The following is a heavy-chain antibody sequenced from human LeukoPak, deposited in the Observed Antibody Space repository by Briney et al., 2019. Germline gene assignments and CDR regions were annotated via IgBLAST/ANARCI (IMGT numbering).Heavy chain of an antibody. D-gene: IGHD1-26*01. Sequence: ASVKVSCKASGYTFTSYDINWVRQAPGQGLGWMGWINPKGGNTGYAQKFQGGGTTTRKTSISTAYMELSRLRAEEPAAYYCGRKRGLFSGSYYAYWGQGTLVTVSS. CDR2: INPKGGNT. V-gene: IGHV1-8*01. CDR1: GYTFTSYD. CDR3: GRKRGLFSGSYYAY. J-gene: IGHJ4*02.